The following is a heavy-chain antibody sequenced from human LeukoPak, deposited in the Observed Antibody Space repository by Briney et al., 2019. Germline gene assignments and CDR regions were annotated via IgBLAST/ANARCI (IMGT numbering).Heavy chain of an antibody. CDR1: GFTFSSYG. D-gene: IGHD2-15*01. CDR2: IWYDGSNK. Sequence: PGGSLRLSCAASGFTFSSYGMHWVRQAPGKGLEWVAVIWYDGSNKYYADSVKGRFTISRDNSKNTLYLQMNSLRAEDTAVYYCAREKDIVVVVPAMDVWGQGTTVTVSS. V-gene: IGHV3-33*01. J-gene: IGHJ6*02. CDR3: AREKDIVVVVPAMDV.